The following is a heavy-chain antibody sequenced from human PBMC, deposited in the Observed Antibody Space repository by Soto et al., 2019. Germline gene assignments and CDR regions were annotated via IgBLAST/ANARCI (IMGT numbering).Heavy chain of an antibody. CDR3: VSDLLYSSSSGSNY. D-gene: IGHD6-6*01. J-gene: IGHJ4*02. V-gene: IGHV3-48*01. CDR2: ISSSSSTI. Sequence: PGGSLRLSCAASGFTFSTYGMHWVRQAPGKGLEWVSYISSSSSTIYYADSVKGRFTISRDNAKNSLYLQMNSLRVEETAVYYCVSDLLYSSSSGSNYWGLGSLVTVSS. CDR1: GFTFSTYG.